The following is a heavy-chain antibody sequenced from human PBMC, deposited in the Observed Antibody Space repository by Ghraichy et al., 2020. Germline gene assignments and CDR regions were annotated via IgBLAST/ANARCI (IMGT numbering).Heavy chain of an antibody. CDR2: IYYSGNT. CDR1: DGSMSSDF. V-gene: IGHV4-59*08. D-gene: IGHD3-10*01. Sequence: SETLSLTCTISDGSMSSDFWSWIRQPPGKALEWIGYIYYSGNTNYNPSLRSRVTISLDTSKTQFSLKLTSVTAADTAVYYCARQTSGGFDPWSHGTLVTVSS. CDR3: ARQTSGGFDP. J-gene: IGHJ5*02.